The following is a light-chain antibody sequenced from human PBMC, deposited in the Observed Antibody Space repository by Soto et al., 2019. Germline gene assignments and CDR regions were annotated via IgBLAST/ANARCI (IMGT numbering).Light chain of an antibody. Sequence: QSALTQPASVSGSPGQSITISCTGTSSDVGSYNLVSWYQQHPGKAPKIIIYEVSKRPPGVSNRFSGSKSGNTASLTISGLQAEDEADYYCSSYAGSRGVLGGGTKLTVL. J-gene: IGLJ3*02. CDR3: SSYAGSRGV. CDR2: EVS. CDR1: SSDVGSYNL. V-gene: IGLV2-23*02.